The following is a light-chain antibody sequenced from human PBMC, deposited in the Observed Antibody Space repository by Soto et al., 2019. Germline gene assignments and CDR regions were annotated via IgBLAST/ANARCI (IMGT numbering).Light chain of an antibody. CDR3: QQYGSSAWT. J-gene: IGKJ1*01. CDR2: GAS. V-gene: IGKV3-20*01. CDR1: QSVSSSY. Sequence: EIVLTQSPGTLSLSPGERATLSCRASQSVSSSYLAWYQQKPGQAPRLLIYGASSRATGIPDRFSGSGSGTDFTLTSSRLEPKDVAVYYCQQYGSSAWTFGQGTKVEIK.